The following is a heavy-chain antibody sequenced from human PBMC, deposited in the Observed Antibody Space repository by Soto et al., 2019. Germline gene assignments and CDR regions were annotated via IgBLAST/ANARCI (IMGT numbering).Heavy chain of an antibody. Sequence: PLSRTCTVSGGSIRSGGYYWSWVRPHPGKGLEWIGYIYYSGGTYYNPSLKSRVTISVDTSKNQFSLKLSSVTAADTAVYYCARVVGFRTGYFDYWGQGTLVTVSS. CDR1: GGSIRSGGYY. V-gene: IGHV4-31*03. D-gene: IGHD2-21*01. CDR2: IYYSGGT. CDR3: ARVVGFRTGYFDY. J-gene: IGHJ4*02.